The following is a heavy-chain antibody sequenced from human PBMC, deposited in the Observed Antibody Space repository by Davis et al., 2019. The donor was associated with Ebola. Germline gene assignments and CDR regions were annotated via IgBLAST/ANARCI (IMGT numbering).Heavy chain of an antibody. V-gene: IGHV3-9*01. CDR1: GFTFDDYA. J-gene: IGHJ4*02. CDR3: ARVSGDSPFDY. D-gene: IGHD2-21*02. CDR2: ISWNSGSI. Sequence: SLKISCAASGFTFDDYAMHWVRQPPGKGLEWVSGISWNSGSIGYADSVKGRFTISRDNAKNSLYLQMNSLRAEDTAVYYCARVSGDSPFDYWGQGTLVTVSS.